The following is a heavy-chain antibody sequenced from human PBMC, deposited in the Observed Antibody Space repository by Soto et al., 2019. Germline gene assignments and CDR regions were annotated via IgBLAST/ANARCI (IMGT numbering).Heavy chain of an antibody. CDR1: GGSISSGDYY. D-gene: IGHD3-3*01. CDR2: IYYRGST. V-gene: IGHV4-30-4*01. J-gene: IGHJ4*02. CDR3: ARVREYDVDY. Sequence: QVQLQESGPGLVKPSQTLSLTCTVSGGSISSGDYYWSWIRQPPGKGLEWIGYIYYRGSTYYNPSLKXXVXILXDTSKNQFSLKLSSVTAADTAVYYWARVREYDVDYWGQGTLVTVAS.